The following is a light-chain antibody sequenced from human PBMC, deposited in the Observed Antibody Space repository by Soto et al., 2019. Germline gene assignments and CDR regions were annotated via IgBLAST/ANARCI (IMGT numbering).Light chain of an antibody. CDR3: QQYNNWPPIT. CDR1: QGVSNRY. Sequence: ETVLKQPQATLSLSQEERATLSGGAIQGVSNRYMAWYQHKPSLAPGPLIHDASSTATGIPDRFSGSGSGTESTLTISILQSEDFAVYYCQQYNNWPPITFGQGTRLEIK. J-gene: IGKJ5*01. V-gene: IGKV3D-20*01. CDR2: DAS.